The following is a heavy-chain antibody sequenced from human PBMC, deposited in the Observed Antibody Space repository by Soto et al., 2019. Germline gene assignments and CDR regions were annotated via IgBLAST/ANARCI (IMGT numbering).Heavy chain of an antibody. J-gene: IGHJ4*02. Sequence: QVQLVESGGGVVQPGRSLRLSCAASGFTFSSYGMHWVRQAPGKGLEWVAVISYDGSNKYYADSVKGRFTISRDNSKTTLYLQMNSLRAEDTAVYYCARSPYRVSYLAYFDYWGQGTLVTVSS. V-gene: IGHV3-30*03. D-gene: IGHD1-26*01. CDR1: GFTFSSYG. CDR2: ISYDGSNK. CDR3: ARSPYRVSYLAYFDY.